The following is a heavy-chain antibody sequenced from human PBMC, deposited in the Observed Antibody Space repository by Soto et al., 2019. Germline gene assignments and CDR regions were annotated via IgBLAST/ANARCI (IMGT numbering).Heavy chain of an antibody. J-gene: IGHJ4*02. D-gene: IGHD3-3*01. CDR1: GFTFDDYA. CDR2: ISWNSGSI. CDR3: AKSGRIWSGYSPRRYYFDY. Sequence: EVQLVESGGGLVQPGRSLRLSCAASGFTFDDYAMHWVRQAPGKGLEWVSGISWNSGSIGYADSVKGRFTISRDNAKNSVCLQMNSLRAEDTALYYCAKSGRIWSGYSPRRYYFDYWGQGTLVTVSS. V-gene: IGHV3-9*01.